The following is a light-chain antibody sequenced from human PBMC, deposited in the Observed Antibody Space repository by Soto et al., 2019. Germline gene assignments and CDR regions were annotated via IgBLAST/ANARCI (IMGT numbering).Light chain of an antibody. CDR1: SGHRTYI. V-gene: IGLV4-60*03. CDR3: ETWDSSSVV. J-gene: IGLJ2*01. Sequence: QLVLTQSSSASASLGSSVKLTCSLSSGHRTYIIAWHQQQPGKAPRFLMKLDGNGIYNKGSGVPDRFSGSSSGADRYLTISTLQSEDEANYYCETWDSSSVVFGGGTKLTVL. CDR2: LDGNGIY.